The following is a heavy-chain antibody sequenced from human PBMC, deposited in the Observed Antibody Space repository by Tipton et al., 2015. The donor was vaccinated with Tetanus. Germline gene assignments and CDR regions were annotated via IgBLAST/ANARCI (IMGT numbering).Heavy chain of an antibody. CDR3: ARAPNLLSRAYDY. Sequence: QLVQSGAEVKRPGASVKVSCKASGGTFTNYALSWVRQAPGQGLEWVGGITPIFGTTNSAPKFQGRVTITADESTNTADMELSSLRSEDPAVYYCARAPNLLSRAYDYWGQGTQITVSS. V-gene: IGHV1-69*13. D-gene: IGHD1-14*01. CDR1: GGTFTNYA. J-gene: IGHJ4*02. CDR2: ITPIFGTT.